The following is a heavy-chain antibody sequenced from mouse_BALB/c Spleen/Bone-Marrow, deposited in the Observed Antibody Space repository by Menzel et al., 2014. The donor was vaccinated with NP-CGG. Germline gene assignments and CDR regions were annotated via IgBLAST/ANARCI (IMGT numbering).Heavy chain of an antibody. D-gene: IGHD1-3*01. CDR1: GFTFSSYT. CDR2: IINGGGST. CDR3: ARQIYFSYFDY. V-gene: IGHV5-12-2*01. J-gene: IGHJ2*01. Sequence: DVMLVESGGGLVQPGGSLKLSCAASGFTFSSYTMSCVRQTPEKRLEWVAYIINGGGSTYYPDTVKGRFTIYRDNAKNTLYLQMSSLKSEDTAMYYCARQIYFSYFDYWGQGTTLTVSS.